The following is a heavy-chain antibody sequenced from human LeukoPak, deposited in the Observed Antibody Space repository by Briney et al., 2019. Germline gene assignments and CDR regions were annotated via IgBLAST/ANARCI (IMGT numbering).Heavy chain of an antibody. CDR3: ARGVVDEPFGY. J-gene: IGHJ4*02. V-gene: IGHV4-59*12. CDR1: GGSISGYF. D-gene: IGHD2-15*01. CDR2: IYYSGGT. Sequence: SETLSLTCTVSGGSISGYFWSWIRQPPGKGLEWIGYIYYSGGTDYNPSLKSRVTISVDTSKNQFSLKLSSVTAADTAVYYCARGVVDEPFGYWGQGTLVTVSS.